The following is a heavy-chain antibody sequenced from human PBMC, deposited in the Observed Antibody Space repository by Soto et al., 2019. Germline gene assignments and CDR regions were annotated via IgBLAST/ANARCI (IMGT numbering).Heavy chain of an antibody. J-gene: IGHJ4*02. CDR1: GFIFNNYA. D-gene: IGHD2-15*01. CDR2: ISFDGTKE. V-gene: IGHV3-30-3*01. Sequence: QVQLVESGGGVVQPGTSLRLSCAASGFIFNNYALYWVRQAPGKGLEWVASISFDGTKENYADSVQGRCSISRDKSNNTLYLEMNSLRGEDTAVYYCAREVVDWQDFDYWGQGTLVTVSS. CDR3: AREVVDWQDFDY.